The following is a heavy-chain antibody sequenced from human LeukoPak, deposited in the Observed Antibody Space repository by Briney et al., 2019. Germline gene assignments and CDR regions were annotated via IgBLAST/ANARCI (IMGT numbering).Heavy chain of an antibody. CDR3: ARLKYCNGGSCYRFDP. Sequence: GESLKISCKGSGCRFTSYWIGWVRQMPGKGLEWMGIIYPGDSDTRYSPSFQGQVTISADKSISTAYLQWSSLKASDTAMYYCARLKYCNGGSCYRFDPWGQGTLVPVSS. V-gene: IGHV5-51*01. CDR1: GCRFTSYW. J-gene: IGHJ5*02. D-gene: IGHD2-15*01. CDR2: IYPGDSDT.